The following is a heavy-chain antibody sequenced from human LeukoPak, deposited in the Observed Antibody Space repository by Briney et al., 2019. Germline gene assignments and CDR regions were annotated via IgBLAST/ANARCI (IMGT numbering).Heavy chain of an antibody. CDR1: GYTFTSYY. CDR3: ARGEAPSQQLVPEYYFDY. Sequence: SVKVSCKASGYTFTSYYMHWVRQAPGQGLEWMGGIIPIFGTANYAQKFQGRVTITADESTSTAYMELSSLRSEDTAVYYCARGEAPSQQLVPEYYFDYWGQGTLVTVSS. CDR2: IIPIFGTA. V-gene: IGHV1-69*13. J-gene: IGHJ4*02. D-gene: IGHD6-13*01.